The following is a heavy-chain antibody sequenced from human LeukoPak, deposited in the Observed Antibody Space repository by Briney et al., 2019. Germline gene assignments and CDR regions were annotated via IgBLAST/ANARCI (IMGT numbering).Heavy chain of an antibody. J-gene: IGHJ6*03. Sequence: GGSLSLSCAASGFTFSNAWMSWVRQAPGKGLEWVGRIKSKTDGGTTDYAAPVKGRFTISRDDSKNTLYLQMNSLKTEDTAVYYCTTGYGSGSYHYYYYYYMDVWGKGTTVTISS. CDR2: IKSKTDGGTT. V-gene: IGHV3-15*01. D-gene: IGHD3-10*01. CDR1: GFTFSNAW. CDR3: TTGYGSGSYHYYYYYYMDV.